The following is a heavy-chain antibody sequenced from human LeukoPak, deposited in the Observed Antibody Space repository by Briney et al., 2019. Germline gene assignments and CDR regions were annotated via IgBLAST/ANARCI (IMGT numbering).Heavy chain of an antibody. V-gene: IGHV4-59*01. J-gene: IGHJ3*02. CDR3: ARQGYVFWSGYYSFDAFDI. D-gene: IGHD3/OR15-3a*01. CDR2: IYYSGST. CDR1: GGSISSYY. Sequence: SETLSLTCTVSGGSISSYYWSWIRQPPGKGLEWIGYIYYSGSTNYNPSLKSRVTISVDASKNQFSLKLSSVTAADTAVYYCARQGYVFWSGYYSFDAFDIWGQGTMVTVSS.